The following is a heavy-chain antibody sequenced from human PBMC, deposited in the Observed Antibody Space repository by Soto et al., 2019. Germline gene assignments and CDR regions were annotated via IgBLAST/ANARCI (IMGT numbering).Heavy chain of an antibody. J-gene: IGHJ6*02. CDR3: AKAVGITSFGVVTDRYGMDV. D-gene: IGHD3-3*01. Sequence: GGSLRLSCAGSGFTFSKYAMTWVRQAPGKGLEWVSAISGSGGSTYYADSVKGRFTISRDNSKNALYLQMNSLRAEDTAVYYCAKAVGITSFGVVTDRYGMDVWGQGTTVTVSS. V-gene: IGHV3-23*01. CDR2: ISGSGGST. CDR1: GFTFSKYA.